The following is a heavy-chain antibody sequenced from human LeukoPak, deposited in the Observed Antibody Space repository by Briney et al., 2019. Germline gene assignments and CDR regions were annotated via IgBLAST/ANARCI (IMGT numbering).Heavy chain of an antibody. J-gene: IGHJ6*03. V-gene: IGHV1-69*13. CDR1: GGTFSSYA. CDR3: ARVPNAGDIVVVPAATFYYYMDV. D-gene: IGHD2-2*01. Sequence: SVKVSCKASGGTFSSYAISWVRQAPGQGLEWMGGIIPIFSTANYAQKFQGRVTITADESTSTAYMELSSLRSEDTAVYYCARVPNAGDIVVVPAATFYYYMDVWGKGTTVTVSS. CDR2: IIPIFSTA.